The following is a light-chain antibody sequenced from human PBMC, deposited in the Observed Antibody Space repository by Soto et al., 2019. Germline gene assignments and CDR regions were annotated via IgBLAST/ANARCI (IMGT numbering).Light chain of an antibody. CDR1: QSVSGS. CDR3: QEGTYWPA. V-gene: IGKV3-11*01. J-gene: IGKJ4*01. CDR2: DAS. Sequence: EIVLTQSPGTLSLSPGEKATLSCRASQSVSGSLGWYQQKPGQAPRLIIYDASVRATGIPARFSGSGSGTDFTLTISSLEPEDFAVYYCQEGTYWPAFGGGTKVDIK.